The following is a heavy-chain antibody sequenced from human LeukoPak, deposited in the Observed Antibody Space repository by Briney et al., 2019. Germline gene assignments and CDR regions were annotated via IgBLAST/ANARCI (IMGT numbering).Heavy chain of an antibody. J-gene: IGHJ6*03. CDR2: ISAYNGNT. Sequence: ASVKVSCKASGYTFTSYGISWVRQAPGQGLEWMGWISAYNGNTNYAQKLQGRVTMTTDTSTSTAYMELRSLRSDDTAVYYCARGGYSYVVTKYYYYYYYMDVWGKGTTVTVSS. V-gene: IGHV1-18*01. CDR3: ARGGYSYVVTKYYYYYYYMDV. D-gene: IGHD5-18*01. CDR1: GYTFTSYG.